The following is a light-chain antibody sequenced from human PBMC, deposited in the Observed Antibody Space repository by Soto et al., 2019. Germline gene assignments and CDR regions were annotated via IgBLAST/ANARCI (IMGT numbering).Light chain of an antibody. CDR2: AAS. Sequence: DIQMTQSPSYLSASVGDRVTITCRASQSIRSYLNWYQQKPGKAPKLLIYAASSLQSGVPSRFSGSGSGTDFTLTISSLQPDDFATYNCQQSYSTPNTFSQWTKVEIK. CDR3: QQSYSTPNT. V-gene: IGKV1-39*01. J-gene: IGKJ1*01. CDR1: QSIRSY.